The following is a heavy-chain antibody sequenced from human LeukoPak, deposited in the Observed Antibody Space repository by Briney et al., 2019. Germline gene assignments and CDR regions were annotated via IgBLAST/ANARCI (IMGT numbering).Heavy chain of an antibody. J-gene: IGHJ4*02. CDR3: AMRIGFDH. Sequence: PGGSLRLSCVVSGVTFNLNDYYMSWIRQAPGKGLEWISYISNSGSGNSIYYADSVKGRFTISRDNAKNSVYLQMNSLRVEDTAVYYCAMRIGFDHWGQGTLVTVSS. CDR2: ISNSGSGNSI. V-gene: IGHV3-11*04. CDR1: GVTFNLNDYY.